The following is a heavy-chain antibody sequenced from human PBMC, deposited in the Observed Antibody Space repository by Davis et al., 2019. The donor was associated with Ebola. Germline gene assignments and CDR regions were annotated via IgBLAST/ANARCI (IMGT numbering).Heavy chain of an antibody. CDR2: INHSGST. J-gene: IGHJ6*03. D-gene: IGHD6-6*01. Sequence: PGGSLRLSCAVYGGSFSGYYWSWIRQPPGKGLEWIGEINHSGSTNYNPSLKSRVTISVDTSKNQFSLKLSSVTAADTAVYYCARGMIAARPYYYYMDVWGKGTTVTVSS. CDR1: GGSFSGYY. CDR3: ARGMIAARPYYYYMDV. V-gene: IGHV4-34*01.